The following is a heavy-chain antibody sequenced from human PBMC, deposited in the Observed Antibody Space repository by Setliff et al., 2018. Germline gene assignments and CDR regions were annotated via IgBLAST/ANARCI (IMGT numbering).Heavy chain of an antibody. V-gene: IGHV4-30-4*08. D-gene: IGHD3-22*01. J-gene: IGHJ4*02. CDR3: ARTTTYYYDSSGYYPLDY. CDR1: GGSISSGDYY. CDR2: IYYSGST. Sequence: SETMSLTCTVSGGSISSGDYYWSWIRQPPGKGLEWIGYIYYSGSTYYNPSLKSRVTISVDTSKNQFSLKLSSVTAADTAVYYCARTTTYYYDSSGYYPLDYWGQGTLVTVSS.